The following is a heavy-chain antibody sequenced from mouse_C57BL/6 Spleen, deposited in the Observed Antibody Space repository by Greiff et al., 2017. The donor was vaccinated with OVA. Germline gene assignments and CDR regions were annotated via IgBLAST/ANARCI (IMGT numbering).Heavy chain of an antibody. CDR2: ISYSGST. J-gene: IGHJ1*03. D-gene: IGHD2-1*01. CDR3: ARSRNGYIEV. V-gene: IGHV3-8*01. CDR1: GYSITSDY. Sequence: EVKVEESGPGLAIPSQTLSLTCSVTGYSITSDYWNWIRKFPGNKLEYMWYISYSGSTYYNPSLKSRISITRDTSKNQYYLKLNSVTTEETATYYCARSRNGYIEVWGTGTTVTVSS.